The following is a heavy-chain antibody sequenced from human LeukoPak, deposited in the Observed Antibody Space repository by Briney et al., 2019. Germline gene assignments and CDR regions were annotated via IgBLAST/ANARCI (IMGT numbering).Heavy chain of an antibody. CDR1: GYSMSSGYY. CDR3: ARVTGYMTEDYFDY. D-gene: IGHD6-13*01. J-gene: IGHJ4*02. Sequence: PSETLSLTCTVSGYSMSSGYYWGWIRQPPGKGLEWIGYIYYSGSTNYNPSLKSRVTISVDTSKNQFSLRLSSVTAADTAVYYCARVTGYMTEDYFDYWGQGTLITVSS. V-gene: IGHV4-61*01. CDR2: IYYSGST.